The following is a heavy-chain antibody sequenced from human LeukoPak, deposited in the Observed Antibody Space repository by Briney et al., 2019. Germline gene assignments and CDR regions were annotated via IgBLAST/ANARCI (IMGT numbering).Heavy chain of an antibody. J-gene: IGHJ5*02. Sequence: SETLSLTCIVSGGSISRSSYYWGWLRQPPGKGLEWIGSISDSGSTYCSPSLKSRVTISVDTSKNQFSLKLSSVTAADTAVYFCASYTTGWYLFSWFDPWGQGTLVTVSS. D-gene: IGHD6-19*01. CDR3: ASYTTGWYLFSWFDP. V-gene: IGHV4-39*01. CDR2: ISDSGST. CDR1: GGSISRSSYY.